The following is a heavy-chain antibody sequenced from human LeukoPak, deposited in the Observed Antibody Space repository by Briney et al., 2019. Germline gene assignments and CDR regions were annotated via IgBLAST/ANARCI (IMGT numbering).Heavy chain of an antibody. Sequence: ASVKVSCKASGNTFTSYDINWVRQAAGQGLEWMGWMNPNSGNAAYAQKFQGRVTMTRDTSISTAYMELSSLRSEDTAVYYCARRYYYDGSGLRLDVWGKGTPVTVSS. V-gene: IGHV1-8*01. D-gene: IGHD3-22*01. CDR3: ARRYYYDGSGLRLDV. CDR1: GNTFTSYD. J-gene: IGHJ6*04. CDR2: MNPNSGNA.